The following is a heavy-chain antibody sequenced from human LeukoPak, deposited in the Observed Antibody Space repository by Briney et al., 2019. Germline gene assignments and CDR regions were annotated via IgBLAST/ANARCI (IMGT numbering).Heavy chain of an antibody. CDR2: INPNSGGT. Sequence: SVKVSCKASGYTFTGYYMHWVRQAPGQGLEWMGWINPNSGGTNYAQKFQGRVTMTRDTSISTAYMELSRLRSDDTAVYYCARVATYYYDSSGYVYYFDYWGQGTLVTDSS. CDR1: GYTFTGYY. D-gene: IGHD3-22*01. V-gene: IGHV1-2*02. J-gene: IGHJ4*02. CDR3: ARVATYYYDSSGYVYYFDY.